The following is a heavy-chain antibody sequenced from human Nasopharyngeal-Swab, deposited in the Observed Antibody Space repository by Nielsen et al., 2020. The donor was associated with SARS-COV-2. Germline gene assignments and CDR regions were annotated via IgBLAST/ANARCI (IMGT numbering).Heavy chain of an antibody. CDR1: GFTVSSNY. V-gene: IGHV3-53*01. CDR2: IYSGGST. Sequence: GGSLRLSCAASGFTVSSNYMSWVRQAPGKGLEWVSVIYSGGSTYYADSVKGRFTISRDNSKNTLYLQMNSLRAEDTAVYYCARGRGGFGYGDYVDFWFPGTLVPFSS. D-gene: IGHD4-17*01. J-gene: IGHJ4*01. CDR3: ARGRGGFGYGDYVDF.